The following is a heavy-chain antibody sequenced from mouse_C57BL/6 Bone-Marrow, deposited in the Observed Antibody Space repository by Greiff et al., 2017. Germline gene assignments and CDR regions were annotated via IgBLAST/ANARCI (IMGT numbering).Heavy chain of an antibody. J-gene: IGHJ4*01. V-gene: IGHV7-1*01. CDR3: ARDASMDY. CDR2: SRNKANDYTT. Sequence: EVQLVESGGGLVQSGRSLRLSCATSGFTFSDFYMEWVRQAPGKGLEWIAASRNKANDYTTEYSASVTGRFIVSRDTSQSILYLQMNALRAEDTAIYYCARDASMDYWGQGTSVTVSS. CDR1: GFTFSDFY.